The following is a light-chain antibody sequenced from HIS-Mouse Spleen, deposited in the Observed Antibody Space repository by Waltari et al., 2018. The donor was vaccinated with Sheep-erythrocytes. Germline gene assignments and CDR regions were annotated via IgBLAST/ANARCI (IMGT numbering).Light chain of an antibody. CDR1: SSDVGGYNY. CDR2: DVS. V-gene: IGLV2-11*01. Sequence: QSALTQPRSVSGSPGQSVTISCTGTSSDVGGYNYVSWYQQHPGKAPKLMVYDVSKRPSGVPVRCSGSKSGNTASLAITGLQAEDEADYYCQSYDSSLSGSVFGGGTKLTVL. J-gene: IGLJ2*01. CDR3: QSYDSSLSGSV.